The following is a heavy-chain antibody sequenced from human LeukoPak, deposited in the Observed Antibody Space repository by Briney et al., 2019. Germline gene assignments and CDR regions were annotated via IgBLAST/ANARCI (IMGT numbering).Heavy chain of an antibody. D-gene: IGHD2-2*01. CDR2: IIPIFGTA. V-gene: IGHV1-69*06. CDR3: ARGSSTSARWFDP. CDR1: GGTFSSYA. J-gene: IGHJ5*02. Sequence: SVKVSCKASGGTFSSYAISWVRQAPGQGLEWMGGIIPIFGTANYAQKFQGRVTITADKSTSTAYMELRSLRSDDTAVYYCARGSSTSARWFDPWGQGTLVTVSS.